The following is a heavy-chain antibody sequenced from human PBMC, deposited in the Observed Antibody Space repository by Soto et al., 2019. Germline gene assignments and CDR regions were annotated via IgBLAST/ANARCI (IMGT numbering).Heavy chain of an antibody. CDR2: IKSKTDGGTT. CDR3: TTYRDGYYYYYGMDV. Sequence: GGSLRLSCAASGFTFSNAWTNWVRQAPGKGLEWVGRIKSKTDGGTTDYAAPVKGRFTISRDDSKNTLYLQMNSLKTEDTAVYYCTTYRDGYYYYYGMDVWGQGTTVTVSS. J-gene: IGHJ6*02. D-gene: IGHD2-21*01. V-gene: IGHV3-15*07. CDR1: GFTFSNAW.